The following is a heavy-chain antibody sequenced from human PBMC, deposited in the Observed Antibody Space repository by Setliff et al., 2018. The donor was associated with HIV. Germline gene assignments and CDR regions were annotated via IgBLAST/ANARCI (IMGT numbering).Heavy chain of an antibody. J-gene: IGHJ4*02. CDR1: GGTFSSYV. Sequence: SVKVSCKASGGTFSSYVISWVRQVPGQGREWMGGIIPFFATANYAQNFQGRVTITTDESTSTAYMELSSLRSEDTAVYYCARGGVYYYDSSGWSMDYWGQGTRVTVSS. D-gene: IGHD3-22*01. V-gene: IGHV1-69*05. CDR2: IIPFFATA. CDR3: ARGGVYYYDSSGWSMDY.